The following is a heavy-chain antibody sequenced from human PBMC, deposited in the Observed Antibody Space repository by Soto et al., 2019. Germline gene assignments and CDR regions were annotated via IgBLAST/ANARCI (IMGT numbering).Heavy chain of an antibody. Sequence: QVQLQESGPGLVKPSQTLSLTCTVSGGSISTGGYYWTWIRQHPGKGLEWIGYIYYSGSTYYNPSIKSRVTISVDTSKNQFSLKLSSVTAADTAVYYCARGLSVTHFDNWGQGTLVTVSS. CDR2: IYYSGST. V-gene: IGHV4-31*03. CDR1: GGSISTGGYY. D-gene: IGHD4-17*01. CDR3: ARGLSVTHFDN. J-gene: IGHJ4*02.